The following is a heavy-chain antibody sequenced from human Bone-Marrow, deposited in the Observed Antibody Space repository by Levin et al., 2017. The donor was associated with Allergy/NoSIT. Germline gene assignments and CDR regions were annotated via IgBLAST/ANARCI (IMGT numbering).Heavy chain of an antibody. V-gene: IGHV4-4*02. CDR2: IYHSGKT. D-gene: IGHD1-14*01. J-gene: IGHJ3*01. CDR3: ARVTLDGLITEAFDF. CDR1: GGSITTNKW. Sequence: SETLSLTCTVSGGSITTNKWWSWLRQPPGKGPGFIGEIYHSGKTIYNPSLRNRAPISVEKSKRQFSLKVNSVTATDTAVYYCARVTLDGLITEAFDFWGPVTTVTVA.